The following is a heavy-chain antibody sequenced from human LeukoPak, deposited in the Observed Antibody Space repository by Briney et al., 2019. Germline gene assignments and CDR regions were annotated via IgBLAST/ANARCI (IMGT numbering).Heavy chain of an antibody. J-gene: IGHJ6*03. CDR3: ARDMGWELERRRYYYYYMDV. CDR2: TYYRSKWYN. Sequence: SQTLSLTRAISRDSVSSNSAAWNWIRQSPSRGLEWLGRTYYRSKWYNDYAVSVKSRITINPDTSKNQFSLQLNSTTPEDTAVYYCARDMGWELERRRYYYYYMDVWGKGTTVTVSS. CDR1: RDSVSSNSAA. D-gene: IGHD1-1*01. V-gene: IGHV6-1*01.